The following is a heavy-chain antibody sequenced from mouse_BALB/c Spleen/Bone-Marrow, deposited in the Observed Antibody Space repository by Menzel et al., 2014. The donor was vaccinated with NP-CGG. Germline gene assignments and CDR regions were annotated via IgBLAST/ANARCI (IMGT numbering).Heavy chain of an antibody. Sequence: VKLVESGAGLVMPGASVEMSCKASGYTFTDYWIHWVKQRPGQGLEWIGAIDTSYTYTTYNQKFKGKATLTVDASSSTAYIQLSSLTSEDSAVYYCANIYYGDYGWFSYWGQGTLVTVSA. CDR3: ANIYYGDYGWFSY. D-gene: IGHD2-13*01. CDR1: GYTFTDYW. V-gene: IGHV1-69*01. CDR2: IDTSYTYT. J-gene: IGHJ3*01.